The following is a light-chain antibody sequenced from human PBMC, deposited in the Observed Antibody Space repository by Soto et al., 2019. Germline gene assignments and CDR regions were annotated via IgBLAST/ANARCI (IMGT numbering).Light chain of an antibody. CDR1: SANIGSNT. Sequence: QSVLTQPPSASGTPGQRVTISCSGSSANIGSNTVNWYQQLQGTAPKLLIYSNNQRPSGVPDRFSGSKSGTSASLAISGLQSEYEADYYCAAWDDSPNGVVFGGGTKLTVL. J-gene: IGLJ2*01. V-gene: IGLV1-44*01. CDR2: SNN. CDR3: AAWDDSPNGVV.